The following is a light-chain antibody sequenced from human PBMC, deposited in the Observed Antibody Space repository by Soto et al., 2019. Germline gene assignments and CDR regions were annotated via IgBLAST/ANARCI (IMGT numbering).Light chain of an antibody. J-gene: IGLJ3*02. CDR1: SSNIGSDF. Sequence: QSVLIQPPSASATHGQRVTVSCSGSSSNIGSDFVFWYQQLPGTAPKLFIYRNNQRPSGVPDRFSGSKSGTSDSLAISGFRSEDVADYYLAEWDHSLSGWMIGGGTQLTVL. CDR3: AEWDHSLSGWM. V-gene: IGLV1-47*01. CDR2: RNN.